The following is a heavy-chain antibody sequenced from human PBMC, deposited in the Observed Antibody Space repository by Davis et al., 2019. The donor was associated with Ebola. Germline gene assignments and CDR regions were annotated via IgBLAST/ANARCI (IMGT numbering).Heavy chain of an antibody. CDR3: ARDSTTTVTTLDY. D-gene: IGHD4-17*01. V-gene: IGHV4-59*12. J-gene: IGHJ4*02. Sequence: ESLKISCTVSGGSISSYYWSWIRQPPGKGLEWIGYIYYSGSTNYNPSLKSRVTISVDKSKNQFSLKLSSVTAADTAVYYCARDSTTTVTTLDYWGQGTLVTVSS. CDR1: GGSISSYY. CDR2: IYYSGST.